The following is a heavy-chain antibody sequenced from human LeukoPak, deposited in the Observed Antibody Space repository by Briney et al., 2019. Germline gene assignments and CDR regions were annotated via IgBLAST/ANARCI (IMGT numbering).Heavy chain of an antibody. CDR3: AKDRGSGWP. J-gene: IGHJ4*02. Sequence: PGGSLRLSCVASGISFSSSAMSWVRQPPGKGLEWVSGITNDGGITYYGDSVKGRFTISRDNSKNTLYLQMTRLTPEDTAIYYCAKDRGSGWPWGQGALVTVSS. V-gene: IGHV3-23*01. CDR2: ITNDGGIT. CDR1: GISFSSSA. D-gene: IGHD6-19*01.